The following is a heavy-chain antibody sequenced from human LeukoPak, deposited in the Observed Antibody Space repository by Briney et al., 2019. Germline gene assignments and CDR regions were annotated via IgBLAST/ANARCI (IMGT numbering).Heavy chain of an antibody. Sequence: SETLSHTCTVSGGSVSSGSYYWSWIRQPPGKGLEWIGYIYYSGSTYYNPSLKSRVTISVDTSKNQFSLKLSSVTAADTAVYYCALYDSGIAVAGAYDYWGQGTLVTVSS. CDR2: IYYSGST. J-gene: IGHJ4*02. V-gene: IGHV4-61*01. D-gene: IGHD6-19*01. CDR1: GGSVSSGSYY. CDR3: ALYDSGIAVAGAYDY.